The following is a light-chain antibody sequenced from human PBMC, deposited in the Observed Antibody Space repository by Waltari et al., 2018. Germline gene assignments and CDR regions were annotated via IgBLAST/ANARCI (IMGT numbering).Light chain of an antibody. J-gene: IGKJ1*01. Sequence: EIVLTQSPGTLSLSPGERAPLSCRASQRVSSSYLAWYQQKPGQAPRVLIHGASNRATGIPDRFSGSGSGTDFTLTISRLEPEDFAVYYCQQYGSSPWTFGQGNKVEIK. CDR3: QQYGSSPWT. CDR2: GAS. CDR1: QRVSSSY. V-gene: IGKV3-20*01.